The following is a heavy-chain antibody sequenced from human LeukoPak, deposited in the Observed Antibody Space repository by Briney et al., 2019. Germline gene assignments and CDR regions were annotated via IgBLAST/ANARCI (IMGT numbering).Heavy chain of an antibody. CDR3: ARDRPQKNYVPRNDAFDI. V-gene: IGHV1-18*01. CDR1: GYTFTSYG. Sequence: ASVKVSCKASGYTFTSYGISWVRQAPGQGLEWMGWISAYNGNTNYALKLQGRVTMTTDTSTSTAYMELRSLRSDDTAVYYCARDRPQKNYVPRNDAFDIWGQGTMVTVSS. CDR2: ISAYNGNT. J-gene: IGHJ3*02. D-gene: IGHD3-16*01.